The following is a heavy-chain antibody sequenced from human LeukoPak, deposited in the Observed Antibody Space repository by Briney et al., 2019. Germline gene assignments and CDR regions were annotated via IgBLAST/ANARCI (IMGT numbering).Heavy chain of an antibody. CDR2: ISAYNGNT. CDR1: GYTFTSYG. J-gene: IGHJ5*02. CDR3: AREGAGDCGGGSCHNPYNWFHP. Sequence: ASVKVSCTASGYTFTSYGITWVRQAPGQGLEWMGWISAYNGNTNYAQKFQGRVTMTTDTATSTAYMELRSLRSDDTAVYYCAREGAGDCGGGSCHNPYNWFHPWGQGTLVTVSS. V-gene: IGHV1-18*01. D-gene: IGHD2-15*01.